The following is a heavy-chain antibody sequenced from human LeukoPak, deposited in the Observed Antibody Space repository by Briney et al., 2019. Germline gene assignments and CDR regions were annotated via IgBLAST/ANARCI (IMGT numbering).Heavy chain of an antibody. J-gene: IGHJ6*03. CDR3: ARSPSFYYYYYMDV. CDR2: IYYSGST. CDR1: GGSISSSSYY. V-gene: IGHV4-61*05. Sequence: SETLSLTCTVSGGSISSSSYYWGWIRQPPGKGLEWIGYIYYSGSTNYNPSLKSRVTISVDTSKNQFSLKLSSVTAADTAVYYCARSPSFYYYYYMDVWGKGTTVTISS.